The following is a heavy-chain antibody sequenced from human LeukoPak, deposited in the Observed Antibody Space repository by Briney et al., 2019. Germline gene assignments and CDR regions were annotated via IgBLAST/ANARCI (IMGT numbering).Heavy chain of an antibody. J-gene: IGHJ3*02. V-gene: IGHV4-59*01. Sequence: PSETLSLTCTVSGGSISSYYWSWIRQPPGKGLEWIGYIYYSGSTNYNPSLKSRVTISVDTSKSQFSLKLSSVTAADTAVYYCARPAAGRAAFDIWGQGTMVTVSS. CDR1: GGSISSYY. CDR2: IYYSGST. D-gene: IGHD6-13*01. CDR3: ARPAAGRAAFDI.